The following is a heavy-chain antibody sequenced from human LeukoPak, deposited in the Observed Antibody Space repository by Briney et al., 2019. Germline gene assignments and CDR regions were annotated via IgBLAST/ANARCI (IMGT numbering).Heavy chain of an antibody. J-gene: IGHJ4*02. CDR1: GGSISSGDYY. V-gene: IGHV4-30-4*01. Sequence: PSETLSLTCTVSGGSISSGDYYWSWIRQPPGKGLEWIGYIYYSGSTYYNPSLKSRVTISVDTSKNQFSLKLSSVTAADTAVYYCARGPSSGYYYPFDYWGQGTLVTVSS. CDR3: ARGPSSGYYYPFDY. D-gene: IGHD3-22*01. CDR2: IYYSGST.